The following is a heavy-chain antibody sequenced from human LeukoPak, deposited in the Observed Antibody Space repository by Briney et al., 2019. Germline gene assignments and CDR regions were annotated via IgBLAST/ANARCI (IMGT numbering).Heavy chain of an antibody. CDR2: IYYSGST. V-gene: IGHV4-59*01. Sequence: PSETPSLTCTVSGGSISSYYWSWIRQPPGKGLAWIGYIYYSGSTNYNPSLKSRVTISVDTSKNQFSLKLSSVTAADTAVYYCARVYCSGGSCAFDYWGQGTLVTVSS. J-gene: IGHJ4*02. D-gene: IGHD2-15*01. CDR3: ARVYCSGGSCAFDY. CDR1: GGSISSYY.